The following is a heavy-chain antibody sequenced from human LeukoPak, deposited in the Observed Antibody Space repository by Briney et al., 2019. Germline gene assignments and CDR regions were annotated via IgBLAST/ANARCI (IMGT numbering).Heavy chain of an antibody. Sequence: GGSLRLSCAASGFTVSSSYMSWVRQAPGKGLEWVSVIYSGGSTYYADSVKGRFTISRDNSKNTLYLQMNSLRAEDTAVYYCARGDSGSSWAFDYWGQGTLVTVSS. CDR3: ARGDSGSSWAFDY. V-gene: IGHV3-53*01. CDR1: GFTVSSSY. J-gene: IGHJ4*02. CDR2: IYSGGST. D-gene: IGHD1-26*01.